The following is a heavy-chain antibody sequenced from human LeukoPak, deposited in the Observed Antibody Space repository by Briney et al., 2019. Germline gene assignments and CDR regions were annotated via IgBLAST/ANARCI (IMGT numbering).Heavy chain of an antibody. D-gene: IGHD3-10*01. V-gene: IGHV4-4*07. CDR3: ARERPSELLWFGGNWFDR. J-gene: IGHJ5*02. Sequence: SETLSLTCTVSGGPMSSHYWSWIRQPAGKALEWIGRISTSGSTNYNPSLKSRVTMSVATSKNQFSLKLSPVTAADTAVYYCARERPSELLWFGGNWFDRWGQGTLVTVSS. CDR2: ISTSGST. CDR1: GGPMSSHY.